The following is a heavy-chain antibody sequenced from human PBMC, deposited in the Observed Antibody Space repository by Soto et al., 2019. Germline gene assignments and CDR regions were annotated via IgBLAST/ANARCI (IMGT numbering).Heavy chain of an antibody. CDR3: ARHTPAISISDH. D-gene: IGHD2-15*01. Sequence: QLQLQESGPGLVKPSETLSLTCTVSGGSISSSSYYWGWIRQPPGKGLEWIGSIYYSGSTYYNPSLKSLVTISVDTAKNQFSLKLSSVTAADTAVYYCARHTPAISISDHWGQGTLVTVSS. J-gene: IGHJ4*02. CDR1: GGSISSSSYY. V-gene: IGHV4-39*01. CDR2: IYYSGST.